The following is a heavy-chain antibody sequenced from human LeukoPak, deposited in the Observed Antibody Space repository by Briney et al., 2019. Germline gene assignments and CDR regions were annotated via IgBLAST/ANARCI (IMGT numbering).Heavy chain of an antibody. Sequence: PGGSLRLSCAASGFTFSSYNMNWVRQAPGKGLEWVSFISSSSSYVYYADSVKGRFTISRDNAKNSLYLQMNSLRAEDTAVYYCTRDQTPYYWGQGTLVTVSS. CDR3: TRDQTPYY. J-gene: IGHJ4*02. V-gene: IGHV3-21*01. CDR1: GFTFSSYN. CDR2: ISSSSSYV.